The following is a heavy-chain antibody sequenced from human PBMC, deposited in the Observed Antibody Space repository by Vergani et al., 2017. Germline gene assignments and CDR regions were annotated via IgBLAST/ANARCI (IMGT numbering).Heavy chain of an antibody. CDR1: GFTFSHYS. CDR3: VRDVRVSRT. J-gene: IGHJ3*01. V-gene: IGHV3-21*01. CDR2: ISGNNDDV. Sequence: EVKMVESGGGLVKPGGSLRLSCVVSGFTFSHYSMNWVRQAPGKGMEWVSSISGNNDDVYYADSVKGLFTISRDNAKNSLYLDMSSLQAEDTAVYYCVRDVRVSRTWGQGTLVAVSS.